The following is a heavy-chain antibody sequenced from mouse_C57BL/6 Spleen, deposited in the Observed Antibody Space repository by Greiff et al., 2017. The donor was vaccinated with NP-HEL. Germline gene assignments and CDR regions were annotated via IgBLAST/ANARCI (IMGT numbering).Heavy chain of an antibody. CDR1: GYSITSGYY. CDR3: ARVDGYDRYYFDY. D-gene: IGHD2-2*01. J-gene: IGHJ2*01. Sequence: DVQLQESGPGLVKPSQSLSLTCSVTGYSITSGYYWNWIRQFPGNKLEWMGYISYDGSNNYNPSLKNRISITRDTSKNQFFLKLNSVTTEDTATYYCARVDGYDRYYFDYWGQGTTLTVSS. V-gene: IGHV3-6*01. CDR2: ISYDGSN.